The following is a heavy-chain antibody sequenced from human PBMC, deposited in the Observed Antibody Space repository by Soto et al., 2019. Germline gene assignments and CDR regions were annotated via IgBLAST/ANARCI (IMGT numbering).Heavy chain of an antibody. CDR3: AGTNYYDSSGYYRSYYYYGMDV. Sequence: MQLVESGGSVVQPGTSLRLSCAASGFTFSSYAMSWVRQAPGKGLEWVSAISGSGGSTYYADSVKGRFTISRDNSKNTLYLQMNSLRAEDTAVYYCAGTNYYDSSGYYRSYYYYGMDVWGQGTTVTVSS. V-gene: IGHV3-23*04. D-gene: IGHD3-22*01. J-gene: IGHJ6*02. CDR2: ISGSGGST. CDR1: GFTFSSYA.